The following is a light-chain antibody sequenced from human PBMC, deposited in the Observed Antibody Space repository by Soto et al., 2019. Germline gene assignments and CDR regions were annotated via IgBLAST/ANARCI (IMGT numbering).Light chain of an antibody. J-gene: IGKJ4*02. Sequence: EIVLTQSPATLSSSPGERATLSCRASQTVSNKLAWYQHKPGQAPRLLIYDTSNRATGIPARFSGSRSGTEFTLTINSLQSEDFAVYYCQQYASSPRFGGGTKVDIK. CDR2: DTS. CDR1: QTVSNK. V-gene: IGKV3-11*01. CDR3: QQYASSPR.